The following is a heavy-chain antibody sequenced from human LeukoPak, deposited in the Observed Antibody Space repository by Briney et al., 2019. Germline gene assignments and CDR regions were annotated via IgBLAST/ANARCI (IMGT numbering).Heavy chain of an antibody. CDR2: ISGSGGST. V-gene: IGHV3-23*01. CDR1: GFTFSSYA. Sequence: GGSLRLSCAASGFTFSSYAMSWVRQAPGKGLEWVSAISGSGGSTYYADSVKGRFTISRDNSKNALYLQMNSLRAEDTAVYYCAKDTFWDSSWYGEYFQHWGQGTLVTVSS. CDR3: AKDTFWDSSWYGEYFQH. D-gene: IGHD6-13*01. J-gene: IGHJ1*01.